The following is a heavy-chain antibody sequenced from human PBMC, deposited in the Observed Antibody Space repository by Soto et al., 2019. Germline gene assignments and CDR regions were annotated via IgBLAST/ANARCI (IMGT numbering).Heavy chain of an antibody. Sequence: SETLSLTCTVSGGSISSSSYCWGWIRQPPGKGLEWIGSIYYSGSTYYNPSLKSRVTISVDTSKNQFSLKLSSVTAADTAVYYCARQPGIGTLDYWGQGTLVTVSS. V-gene: IGHV4-39*01. CDR3: ARQPGIGTLDY. D-gene: IGHD6-13*01. J-gene: IGHJ4*02. CDR2: IYYSGST. CDR1: GGSISSSSYC.